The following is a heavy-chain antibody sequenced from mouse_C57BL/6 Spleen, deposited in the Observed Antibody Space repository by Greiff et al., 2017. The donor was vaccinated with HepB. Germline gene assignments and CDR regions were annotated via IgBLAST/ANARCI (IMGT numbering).Heavy chain of an antibody. V-gene: IGHV1-82*01. CDR1: GYAFSSSW. J-gene: IGHJ1*03. CDR2: IYPGDGDT. Sequence: QVQLQQSGPELVKPGASVKISCKASGYAFSSSWMNWVKQRPGKGLEWIGRIYPGDGDTNYNGKFTGKATLTADKSSSTAYMQLSSLTSEDSAVYFGARGGYFDVWGTGTTVTVSS. CDR3: ARGGYFDV.